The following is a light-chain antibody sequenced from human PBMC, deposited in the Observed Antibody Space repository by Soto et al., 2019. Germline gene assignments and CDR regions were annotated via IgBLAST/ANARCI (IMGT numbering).Light chain of an antibody. CDR1: SSNIGNNY. V-gene: IGLV1-51*01. Sequence: QSVLTQPPSVSAAPGQKVTIPCSGGSSNIGNNYVSWYQQLPGTAPKLLIYDNNKRPSGIPDRFSGSKSGTSATLGITGLQTGDEAGYYCGTWDSSLSAGVFGGGTKLTVL. CDR3: GTWDSSLSAGV. J-gene: IGLJ2*01. CDR2: DNN.